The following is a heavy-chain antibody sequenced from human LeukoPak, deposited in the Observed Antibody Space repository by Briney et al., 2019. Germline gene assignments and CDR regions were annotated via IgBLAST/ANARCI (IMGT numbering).Heavy chain of an antibody. Sequence: ASVKVSCKASVYSFTGYYIHWVRQAPGQGLEWLGLINLNSGGTNYAQKFQGRVTMTRHTTISTAYMELSSLGSDDTAVYYCAGRLEYCSSARCPSPWGQGTMVTVSS. CDR3: AGRLEYCSSARCPSP. V-gene: IGHV1-2*06. D-gene: IGHD2-2*01. CDR1: VYSFTGYY. J-gene: IGHJ3*01. CDR2: INLNSGGT.